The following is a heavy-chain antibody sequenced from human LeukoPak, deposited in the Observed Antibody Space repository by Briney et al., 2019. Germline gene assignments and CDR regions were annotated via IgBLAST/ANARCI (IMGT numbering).Heavy chain of an antibody. CDR1: GFTFSNCA. D-gene: IGHD6-19*01. J-gene: IGHJ4*02. CDR2: ISYDGTDK. V-gene: IGHV3-30*18. Sequence: GGSLRLSCAASGFTFSNCAMHWVRQAPGKGLEWVAVISYDGTDKYYADSVKGRFTISRDNSKNTLFLQMNSLRAEDTAMYYCAKGEGGDSGWYGDYWGQGTLVTVSS. CDR3: AKGEGGDSGWYGDY.